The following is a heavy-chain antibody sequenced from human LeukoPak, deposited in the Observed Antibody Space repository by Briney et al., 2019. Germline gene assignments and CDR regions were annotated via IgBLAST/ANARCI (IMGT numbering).Heavy chain of an antibody. D-gene: IGHD2-2*01. V-gene: IGHV3-21*01. CDR3: AKRPVPATTEIDN. CDR1: GFTFSSYS. J-gene: IGHJ4*01. Sequence: PGGSLRLSCAASGFTFSSYSRNWLRQAPGKGLEWVSSISSSSSYIYYADSVNGRFTISIENAKNSLYLQMNNMSVEDTAVYYCAKRPVPATTEIDNWGQRTLVTVSS. CDR2: ISSSSSYI.